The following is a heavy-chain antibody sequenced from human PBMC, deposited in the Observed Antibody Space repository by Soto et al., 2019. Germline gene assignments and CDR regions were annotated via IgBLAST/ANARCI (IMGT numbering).Heavy chain of an antibody. CDR2: INPSGGST. Sequence: QVQLVQSGAEVKKPGASVKVSCKASGYTFTSYYMHWVRQAPGQGLEWMGIINPSGGSTSYAQKFQGRVTMTSDTSTSTVDRELSSLRSEDTAVYYCAREHRYCSGGSGGRASFGYYYGMDVWGQGTTVTVSS. CDR3: AREHRYCSGGSGGRASFGYYYGMDV. CDR1: GYTFTSYY. J-gene: IGHJ6*02. D-gene: IGHD2-15*01. V-gene: IGHV1-46*01.